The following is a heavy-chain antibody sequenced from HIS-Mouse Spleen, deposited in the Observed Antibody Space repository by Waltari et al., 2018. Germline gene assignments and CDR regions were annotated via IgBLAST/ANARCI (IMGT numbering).Heavy chain of an antibody. CDR3: VSTKKMAYFDY. Sequence: QLQLQESGPGLVKPSETLSLTCTVSGGSISSSSYYWGWIRQPPGKGLEWIGSIYYSGGTNYNPSLKSRVTISVDTSKNQFSLKLSSVTAADTAVYYCVSTKKMAYFDYWGQGTLVTVSS. J-gene: IGHJ4*02. V-gene: IGHV4-39*01. CDR2: IYYSGGT. D-gene: IGHD2-8*01. CDR1: GGSISSSSYY.